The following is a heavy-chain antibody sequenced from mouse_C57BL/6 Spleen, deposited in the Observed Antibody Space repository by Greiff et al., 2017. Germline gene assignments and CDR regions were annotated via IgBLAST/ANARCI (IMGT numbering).Heavy chain of an antibody. V-gene: IGHV1-80*01. D-gene: IGHD2-4*01. CDR3: ASSDYCDHDGYAMDH. CDR2: IYPGDGDT. J-gene: IGHJ4*01. Sequence: QVQLKESGAELVQPGASVKISCKASGYAFSSYWMNWVKQRPGKGLEWIGQIYPGDGDTNYNGKFKGKARLTADKSSSTAYMQLSSLTSEESAVYFCASSDYCDHDGYAMDHWGQGTSVTVSS. CDR1: GYAFSSYW.